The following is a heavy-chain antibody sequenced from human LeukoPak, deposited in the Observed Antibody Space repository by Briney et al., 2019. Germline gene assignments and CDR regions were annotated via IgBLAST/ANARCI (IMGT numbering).Heavy chain of an antibody. CDR3: ARWVTTSYYAMDV. Sequence: PGGSLRLSCAASRFTFSSYWMTWVRQAPGKGLEWVANIKQDGSEKYYVDSVKGRFTISRDNAKNSLYLQMNSLRDEDTAVYYCARWVTTSYYAMDVWGQGTTVTVSS. CDR1: RFTFSSYW. V-gene: IGHV3-7*05. J-gene: IGHJ6*02. D-gene: IGHD4-17*01. CDR2: IKQDGSEK.